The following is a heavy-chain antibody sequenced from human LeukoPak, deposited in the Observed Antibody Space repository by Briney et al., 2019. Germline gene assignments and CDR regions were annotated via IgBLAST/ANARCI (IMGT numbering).Heavy chain of an antibody. V-gene: IGHV1-18*01. CDR2: ISAYNGIT. J-gene: IGHJ4*02. Sequence: ASVKVSFKASGYTFTSYGISWVRQAPGQGLEWMGWISAYNGITNYAQKLQGRVTMTTDTSTSTAYMELRSLRSDDTAVYYCARGGGAYYYDSSGYFLRDDYWGQGTLVTVSS. CDR1: GYTFTSYG. CDR3: ARGGGAYYYDSSGYFLRDDY. D-gene: IGHD3-22*01.